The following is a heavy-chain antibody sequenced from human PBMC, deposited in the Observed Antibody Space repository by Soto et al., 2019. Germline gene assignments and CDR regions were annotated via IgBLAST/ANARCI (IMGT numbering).Heavy chain of an antibody. J-gene: IGHJ6*02. CDR1: GFTFSSYG. Sequence: QVQLVESGGGGVQPGRSLRLSCAASGFTFSSYGMRWVRQAPGKGLEWVAVISYDGRNKYYADSVKGRFTISRDNSRNTLFLQMSSLRAEDTAVYYCVKDGSSGWPYYYGMDVWGQGTTVTVSS. CDR2: ISYDGRNK. CDR3: VKDGSSGWPYYYGMDV. V-gene: IGHV3-30*18. D-gene: IGHD6-19*01.